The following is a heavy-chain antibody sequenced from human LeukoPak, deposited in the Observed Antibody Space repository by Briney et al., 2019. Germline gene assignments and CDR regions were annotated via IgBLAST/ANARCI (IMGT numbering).Heavy chain of an antibody. J-gene: IGHJ6*02. V-gene: IGHV4-61*01. CDR1: GGSISSSSYY. Sequence: PSETLSLTCTVSGGSISSSSYYWSWIRQPPGKGLEWIGYIYYSGSTNYNPSLKSRVTISVDTSKNQFSLKLSSVTAADTAVYYCARVVGFGELSLGMDVWGQGTTVTVSS. D-gene: IGHD3-10*01. CDR3: ARVVGFGELSLGMDV. CDR2: IYYSGST.